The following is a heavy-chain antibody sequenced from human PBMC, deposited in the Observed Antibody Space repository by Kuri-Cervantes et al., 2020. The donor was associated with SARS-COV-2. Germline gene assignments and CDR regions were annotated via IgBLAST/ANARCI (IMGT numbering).Heavy chain of an antibody. V-gene: IGHV4-39*01. Sequence: SETLSLTCTVSGGSISSSSSYFWGWIRQPPGSGLEFIGNIYYTGSTYYNPSLQSRVTISVDTSKKQFSLKLSSVTAADTAVYYCARLRVDYGDYSRQYYFDYWGQGTLVTVSS. CDR2: IYYTGST. J-gene: IGHJ4*02. CDR1: GGSISSSSSYF. CDR3: ARLRVDYGDYSRQYYFDY. D-gene: IGHD4-17*01.